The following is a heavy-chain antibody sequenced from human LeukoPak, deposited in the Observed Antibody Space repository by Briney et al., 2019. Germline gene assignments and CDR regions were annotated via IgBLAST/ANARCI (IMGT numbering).Heavy chain of an antibody. Sequence: GGSLRLSCAASGFTFSSYAMSWVRQAPGKGLEWVSAISGSGGSTYYADSVKGRFTISRDNSKNTLYLQMNSLRAEDTAVYYCAHFKGYCSGGSRSGYWGQGTLVTVSS. V-gene: IGHV3-23*01. J-gene: IGHJ4*02. CDR1: GFTFSSYA. D-gene: IGHD2-15*01. CDR2: ISGSGGST. CDR3: AHFKGYCSGGSRSGY.